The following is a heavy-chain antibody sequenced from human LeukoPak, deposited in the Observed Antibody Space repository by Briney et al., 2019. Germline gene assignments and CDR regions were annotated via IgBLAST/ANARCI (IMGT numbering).Heavy chain of an antibody. Sequence: HSGGSLRLSCAVSGFTFSAYSMNWVRQAPGKGLEGVSYISSSSSTIYYADSVKGRFTISRDKAKNSLNLQMNSLRAEDTAVYYCVRNFQGMDVWGQGTTVTVSS. J-gene: IGHJ6*02. CDR2: ISSSSSTI. V-gene: IGHV3-48*01. D-gene: IGHD1-7*01. CDR1: GFTFSAYS. CDR3: VRNFQGMDV.